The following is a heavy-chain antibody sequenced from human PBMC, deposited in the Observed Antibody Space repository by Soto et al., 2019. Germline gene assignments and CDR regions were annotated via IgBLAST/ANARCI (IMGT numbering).Heavy chain of an antibody. V-gene: IGHV3-64*01. CDR1: GFTFSSYA. Sequence: PGGSLRLSCAASGFTFSSYAMHWVRQAPGKGLEYVSAISSNGGSTYYANSVKGRFTISRDNSKNTLYLQMGSLRAEDMAVYYCARVGAAAGTWYYFDYWGQGTLVTVSS. J-gene: IGHJ4*02. D-gene: IGHD6-13*01. CDR2: ISSNGGST. CDR3: ARVGAAAGTWYYFDY.